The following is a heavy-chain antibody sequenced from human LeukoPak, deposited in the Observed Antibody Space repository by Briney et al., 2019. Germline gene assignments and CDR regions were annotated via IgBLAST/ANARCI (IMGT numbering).Heavy chain of an antibody. CDR3: AAFPAGGYCSGGSCRRWFDS. CDR2: IVVGSGNT. Sequence: GASVKVSCKASGFTFTSSAVQWVRQARGQRLEWIGWIVVGSGNTNYAQKFQERVTITRDMSTSTAYMELSSLRSEDTAVYYCAAFPAGGYCSGGSCRRWFDSWGQGTLVTVSS. D-gene: IGHD2-15*01. V-gene: IGHV1-58*01. J-gene: IGHJ5*01. CDR1: GFTFTSSA.